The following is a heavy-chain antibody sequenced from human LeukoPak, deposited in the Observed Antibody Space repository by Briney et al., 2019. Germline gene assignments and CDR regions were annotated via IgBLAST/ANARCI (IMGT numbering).Heavy chain of an antibody. CDR2: INPKTGVT. J-gene: IGHJ4*02. Sequence: ASVKVSCKASGYTFTDYYLHWVRQAPGHGLEWMGWINPKTGVTRYAQNFQGRVTMTRDTSINTAYMEVSRLRSDDTAVFYCARDLAMYSPDLDYWGQGTLVTVSS. CDR3: ARDLAMYSPDLDY. D-gene: IGHD1-26*01. CDR1: GYTFTDYY. V-gene: IGHV1-2*02.